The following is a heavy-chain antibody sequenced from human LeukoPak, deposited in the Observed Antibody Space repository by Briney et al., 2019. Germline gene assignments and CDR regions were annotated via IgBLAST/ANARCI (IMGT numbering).Heavy chain of an antibody. CDR2: IIPIFGTA. V-gene: IGHV1-69*05. J-gene: IGHJ4*02. CDR3: AREGGSYVRY. Sequence: GASVKVSCKASGGTFSSYAISWVRQAPGQGLEWMGGIIPIFGTADYAQKFQGRVTMTRDTSTSTVYMELSSLRSEDTAVYYCAREGGSYVRYWGQGTLVTVSS. CDR1: GGTFSSYA. D-gene: IGHD1-26*01.